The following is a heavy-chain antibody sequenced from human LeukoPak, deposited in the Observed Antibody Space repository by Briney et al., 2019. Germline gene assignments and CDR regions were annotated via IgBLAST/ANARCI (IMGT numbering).Heavy chain of an antibody. J-gene: IGHJ4*02. V-gene: IGHV1-18*01. Sequence: ASVKVSCKASGYTFTSYGFSWVPHAPGQGLEWMGWISGYNGNTHYAQRFQGRVTMTTDTSTSTAYMELRSLRSDDTAMYYCASWVGSSYNDYWGQGTLVTVSS. CDR2: ISGYNGNT. D-gene: IGHD1-14*01. CDR3: ASWVGSSYNDY. CDR1: GYTFTSYG.